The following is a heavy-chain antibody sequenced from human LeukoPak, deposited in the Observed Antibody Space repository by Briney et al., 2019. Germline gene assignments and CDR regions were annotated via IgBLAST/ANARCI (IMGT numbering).Heavy chain of an antibody. CDR2: IIGSAAST. V-gene: IGHV3-23*01. Sequence: PGGALRLSCAASGFTFSSYAMRWGRQARGKGLEWVSAIIGSAASTYYADSVKGRFTISRDNSKNTLYLQMNSLRAEDTAVYYCARGRTIFGVVGSLGYWGQGTLVTVSS. CDR1: GFTFSSYA. J-gene: IGHJ4*02. D-gene: IGHD3-3*01. CDR3: ARGRTIFGVVGSLGY.